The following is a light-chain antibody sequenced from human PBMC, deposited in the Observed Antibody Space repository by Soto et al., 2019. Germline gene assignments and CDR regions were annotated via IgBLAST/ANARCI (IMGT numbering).Light chain of an antibody. Sequence: DIQMTQSPSSLSASVGDRVTITCRASQSISSYLNWYQQKPGKDPKLLIYAASSLQSGVPSRFSGSGSGTEFTLTISRLQPEDFATDYCQQSYSTPGGFTFGPGTKVDIK. V-gene: IGKV1-39*01. CDR2: AAS. J-gene: IGKJ3*01. CDR3: QQSYSTPGGFT. CDR1: QSISSY.